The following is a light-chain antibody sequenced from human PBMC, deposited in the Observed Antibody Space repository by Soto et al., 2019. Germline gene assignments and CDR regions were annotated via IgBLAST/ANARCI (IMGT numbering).Light chain of an antibody. J-gene: IGLJ2*01. CDR3: AAWDDSLNAPV. CDR1: SSNIGRNT. CDR2: SNN. V-gene: IGLV1-44*01. Sequence: QSVLTQPPSASGTPGQRVTLSCSGSSSNIGRNTVNWYQQLPGTAPKLLIYSNNQRPSGVPDRFAGSKSGTSASLAISGLQSEDEDDYYCAAWDDSLNAPVFGGGTKLTVL.